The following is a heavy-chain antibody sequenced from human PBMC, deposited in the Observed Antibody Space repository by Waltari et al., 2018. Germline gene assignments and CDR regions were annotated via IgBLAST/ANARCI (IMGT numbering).Heavy chain of an antibody. Sequence: QVQLQESGPGLVKPSETLSLPCPVSGGSISSYLYTWIRQPPGKGLEWIGYIYYSGSTNYNPSLKSRVTISVDTSKNQFSLKLSSVTAADTAVYYCARDQAGVMGYYYYGMDVWGQGTTVTVSS. J-gene: IGHJ6*02. V-gene: IGHV4-59*01. CDR2: IYYSGST. CDR1: GGSISSYL. D-gene: IGHD2-21*01. CDR3: ARDQAGVMGYYYYGMDV.